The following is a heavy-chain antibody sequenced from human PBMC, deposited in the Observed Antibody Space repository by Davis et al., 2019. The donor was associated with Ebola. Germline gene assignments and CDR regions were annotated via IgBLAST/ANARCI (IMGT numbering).Heavy chain of an antibody. CDR1: GFTFSDYY. Sequence: GGSLRLSCAASGFTFSDYYMSWIRQAPGKGLEWVSYISGGGRTIYYADSVKGRFTISRDNAKNSLYLQMNSLRAEDTAVYYCARGGSNIVVVPAINWFDPWGQGTLVTVSS. V-gene: IGHV3-11*01. CDR2: ISGGGRTI. D-gene: IGHD2-2*01. J-gene: IGHJ5*02. CDR3: ARGGSNIVVVPAINWFDP.